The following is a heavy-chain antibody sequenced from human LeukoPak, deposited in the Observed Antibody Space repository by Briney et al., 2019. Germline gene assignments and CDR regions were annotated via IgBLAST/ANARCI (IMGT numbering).Heavy chain of an antibody. CDR3: SRVPMVRGDTSFEY. V-gene: IGHV1-2*02. J-gene: IGHJ4*02. CDR1: GYNFIAFY. CDR2: INPNSGGT. Sequence: ASVKVSCKASGYNFIAFYMHWVRHVPGQGLEWMGWINPNSGGTNYAQKFQGRVTMTRDTSINTAYMELTSLTSDDTAVYFCSRVPMVRGDTSFEYWGQGTLVTVAS. D-gene: IGHD3-10*01.